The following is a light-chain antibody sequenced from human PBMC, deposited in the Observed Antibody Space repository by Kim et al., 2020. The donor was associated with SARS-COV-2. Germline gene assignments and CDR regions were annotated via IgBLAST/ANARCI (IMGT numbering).Light chain of an antibody. CDR1: ASHIGSHC. CDR3: ASSDDSLSGPV. Sequence: GQWVTLSCSGAASHIGSHCVCGYQQLPGTAPKLLMYRDNQRPSGVPDRFSGSKSGTLASLAISGLRSEDEAHYYCASSDDSLSGPVFGGGTQLTVL. J-gene: IGLJ3*02. V-gene: IGLV1-47*01. CDR2: RDN.